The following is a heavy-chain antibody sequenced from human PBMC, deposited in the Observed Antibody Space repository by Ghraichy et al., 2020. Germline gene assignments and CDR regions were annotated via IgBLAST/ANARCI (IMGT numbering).Heavy chain of an antibody. J-gene: IGHJ3*02. CDR3: ARHREEWELLPGAFDI. V-gene: IGHV4-39*01. CDR2: IYYSGST. CDR1: GGSISSSSYY. D-gene: IGHD1-26*01. Sequence: SETLSLTCTVSGGSISSSSYYWGWIRQPPGKGLEWIGSIYYSGSTNYNPSLKSRVTISVDTSKNQFSLKLGSVTAADTAVYYCARHREEWELLPGAFDIWGQGTMVTVSS.